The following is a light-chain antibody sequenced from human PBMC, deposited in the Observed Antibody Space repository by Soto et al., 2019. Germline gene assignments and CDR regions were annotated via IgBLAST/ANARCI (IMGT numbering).Light chain of an antibody. V-gene: IGKV3-15*01. CDR2: GAS. CDR3: QQYNNWLWT. J-gene: IGKJ1*01. Sequence: EIVMTQSPATLSVSPGERATLSCRASQSVNSNLAWYQQKPGQAPRLLISGASTRATGIPARFSGSGSGTEFTLTISSLPSEDFAVYYCQQYNNWLWTFGQGTKVEIK. CDR1: QSVNSN.